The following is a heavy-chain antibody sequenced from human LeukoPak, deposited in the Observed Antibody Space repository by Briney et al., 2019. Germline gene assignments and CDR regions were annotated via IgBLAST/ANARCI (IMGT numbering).Heavy chain of an antibody. CDR3: AREVDAGHSGYLGRGWFDY. CDR1: GGTFSSYA. CDR2: IIPIFGTA. Sequence: VAPVKVSCKASGGTFSSYAISWVRQAPGQGLEWMGGIIPIFGTANYAQKFQGRVTITADESTSTAYMELSSLRSEDTAVYYCAREVDAGHSGYLGRGWFDYWGQGTLVTVSS. J-gene: IGHJ4*02. D-gene: IGHD5-12*01. V-gene: IGHV1-69*13.